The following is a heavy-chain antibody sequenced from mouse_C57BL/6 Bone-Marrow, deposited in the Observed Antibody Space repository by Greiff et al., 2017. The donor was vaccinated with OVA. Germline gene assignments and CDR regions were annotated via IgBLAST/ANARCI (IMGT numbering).Heavy chain of an antibody. J-gene: IGHJ2*01. D-gene: IGHD2-1*01. V-gene: IGHV5-4*03. CDR2: ISDGGSYT. Sequence: DVKLVESGGGLVKPGGSLKLSCAASGFTFSSYAMSWVRQTPEKRLEWVATISDGGSYTYYPDNVKGRFTISRDNAKNTLYLQMSSLKSEDTAMYYCARHGNPLDYWGQGTTLTVSS. CDR3: ARHGNPLDY. CDR1: GFTFSSYA.